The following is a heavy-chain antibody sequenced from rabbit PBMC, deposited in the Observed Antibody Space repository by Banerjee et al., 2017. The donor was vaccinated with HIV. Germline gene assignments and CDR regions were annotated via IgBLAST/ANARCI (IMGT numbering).Heavy chain of an antibody. J-gene: IGHJ3*01. D-gene: IGHD3-1*01. V-gene: IGHV1S45*01. CDR2: INTSSGNT. CDR1: GFSFSNKYV. Sequence: QEQLEESGGDLVKPEGSLTLTCTASGFSFSNKYVMCWVRQAPGKGLEWIACINTSSGNTVYASWAKGRFTISKTSSTTVTLQLNSLTAADTATYFCARGGAGGVGYGHAPGLWGQGTLVTVS. CDR3: ARGGAGGVGYGHAPGL.